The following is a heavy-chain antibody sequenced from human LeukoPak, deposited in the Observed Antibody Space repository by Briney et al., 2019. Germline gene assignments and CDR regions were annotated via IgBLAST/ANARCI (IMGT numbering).Heavy chain of an antibody. Sequence: GGSLSLSCAASGFTFSSYAMSWVRQAPGKGLEWVSATSGSGGSTYYADSVKGRFTISTDNSKNTLYLQMNSLRAEDTALYYCETWDLVEYYFDYWGQGTLVTVSS. CDR1: GFTFSSYA. V-gene: IGHV3-23*01. CDR2: TSGSGGST. J-gene: IGHJ4*02. CDR3: ETWDLVEYYFDY. D-gene: IGHD3-16*01.